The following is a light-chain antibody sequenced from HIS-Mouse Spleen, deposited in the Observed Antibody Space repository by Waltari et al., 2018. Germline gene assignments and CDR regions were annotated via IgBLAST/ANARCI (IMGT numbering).Light chain of an antibody. CDR1: SSDVGGYNY. J-gene: IGLJ3*02. V-gene: IGLV2-14*03. CDR3: SSYTSSSINWV. Sequence: QSALTQPASVSGSPGQSITISCTGTSSDVGGYNYVSWYQQHPGKAPKLMIYDVSNRPSWVSNRFSGSKSGNTASLTISGLQAEDEADYYCSSYTSSSINWVFGGGTKLTVL. CDR2: DVS.